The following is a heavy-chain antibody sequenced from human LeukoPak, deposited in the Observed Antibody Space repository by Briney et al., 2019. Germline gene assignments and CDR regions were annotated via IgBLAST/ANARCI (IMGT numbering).Heavy chain of an antibody. D-gene: IGHD6-13*01. CDR1: GFTFSTYG. Sequence: GGSLRLSCEASGFTFSTYGMHWVRQAPGKGLEWVALMSYDGSNKSYGDSVKGRFTISRDNSKRTLYLQMDSLRGDDAAVYYCPKAVGSISWSLDYWGQGTLVTVSS. CDR2: MSYDGSNK. J-gene: IGHJ4*02. CDR3: PKAVGSISWSLDY. V-gene: IGHV3-30*18.